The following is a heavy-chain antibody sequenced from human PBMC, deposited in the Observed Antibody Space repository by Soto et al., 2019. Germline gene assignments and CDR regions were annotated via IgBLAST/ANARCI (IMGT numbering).Heavy chain of an antibody. Sequence: QITLKESGPTLVKPTQTLTLTCTFSGFSLSTSGVGVGWIRQPPGKALEWLALIYWDDDKPYSPSLKSRLTITNDTSKNLGVRTMTNMDPVDTATYYCARHSDILSGYYGWFDPWGQGSLVTVSS. J-gene: IGHJ5*02. V-gene: IGHV2-5*02. CDR1: GFSLSTSGVG. CDR3: ARHSDILSGYYGWFDP. CDR2: IYWDDDK. D-gene: IGHD3-9*01.